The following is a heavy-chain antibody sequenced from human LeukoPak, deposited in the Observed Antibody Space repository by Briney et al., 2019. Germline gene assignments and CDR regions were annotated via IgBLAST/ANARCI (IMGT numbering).Heavy chain of an antibody. D-gene: IGHD3-22*01. CDR3: ARTYYYDSSGYLTRAFDI. CDR2: INPSGGST. Sequence: ASVKVSCKASGYTFTGYYMHWVRQAPGQGLEWMGIINPSGGSTSYAQKFQGRVTMTRDMSTSTVYMELSSLRSEDTAVYYCARTYYYDSSGYLTRAFDIWGQGTMVTVSS. J-gene: IGHJ3*02. CDR1: GYTFTGYY. V-gene: IGHV1-46*01.